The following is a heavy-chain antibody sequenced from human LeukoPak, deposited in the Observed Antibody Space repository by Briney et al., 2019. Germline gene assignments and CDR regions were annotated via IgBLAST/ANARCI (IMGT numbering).Heavy chain of an antibody. J-gene: IGHJ3*02. CDR1: GGTFSSYV. V-gene: IGHV1-69*13. CDR2: IIPIFGTA. D-gene: IGHD2-21*02. CDR3: ARAQGAYCGGDCYWSPDDAFDI. Sequence: SVKVSCKASGGTFSSYVISWVRQAPGQGLEWMGGIIPIFGTANYAQKFQGRVTITADESTSTAYMELSSLRSEDTAVYYCARAQGAYCGGDCYWSPDDAFDIWGQGTMVTVSS.